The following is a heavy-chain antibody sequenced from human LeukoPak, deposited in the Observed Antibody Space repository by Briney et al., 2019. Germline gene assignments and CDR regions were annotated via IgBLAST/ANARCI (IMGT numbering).Heavy chain of an antibody. CDR1: GFTFSSYA. Sequence: GGSLRLSCAASGFTFSSYAMHWVRQAPGKGLEWVAVISYDGSNKYYADSVKGRFTISRDNSKNTLYLQMNSLRAEDTAVYYCAGSSSWYRGYFDYWGRGTLVTVSS. CDR2: ISYDGSNK. J-gene: IGHJ4*02. D-gene: IGHD6-13*01. V-gene: IGHV3-30*04. CDR3: AGSSSWYRGYFDY.